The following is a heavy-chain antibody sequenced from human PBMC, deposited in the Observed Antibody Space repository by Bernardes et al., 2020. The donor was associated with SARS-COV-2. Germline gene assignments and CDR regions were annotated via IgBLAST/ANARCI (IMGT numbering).Heavy chain of an antibody. V-gene: IGHV4-34*01. J-gene: IGHJ4*02. Sequence: SETLTLTCAVYGGPFGGFHWSWIRQPPGKGLEWIGEINQSGSTNYSPSLKSRVTISVDTSRSQFTLHLSSVTAADTAVYYCARRGNYYGSGSYYGFWGQGTLVTGSP. CDR2: INQSGST. D-gene: IGHD3-10*01. CDR3: ARRGNYYGSGSYYGF. CDR1: GGPFGGFH.